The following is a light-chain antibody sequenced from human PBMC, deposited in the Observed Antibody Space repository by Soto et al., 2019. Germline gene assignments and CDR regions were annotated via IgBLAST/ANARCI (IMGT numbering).Light chain of an antibody. V-gene: IGKV1-39*01. CDR2: GAS. CDR1: QRISTD. Sequence: DIQMTQSPSSLSASVGDRVTITCRASQRISTDLNWYKQTPGKAPEFLIYGASSLQSGVPSRFSGSGSGTEFTLTISSMQPEDFATYYCQQSHNTPRTFGQGTKVEIK. CDR3: QQSHNTPRT. J-gene: IGKJ1*01.